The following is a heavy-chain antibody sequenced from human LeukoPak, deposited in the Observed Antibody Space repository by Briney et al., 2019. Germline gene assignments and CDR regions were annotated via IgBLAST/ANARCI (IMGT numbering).Heavy chain of an antibody. J-gene: IGHJ4*02. CDR1: GFPFIEYS. CDR2: IGIDSGNT. D-gene: IGHD1-1*01. V-gene: IGHV3-48*01. CDR3: ARDHNYAFDN. Sequence: GGSLRLSCTASGFPFIEYSMNWVRQVPGKGLEWISYIGIDSGNTKYADSVRGRFTITADKAKNSLYLQMNSLRVEDTAVYYCARDHNYAFDNWGQGTLVSVAS.